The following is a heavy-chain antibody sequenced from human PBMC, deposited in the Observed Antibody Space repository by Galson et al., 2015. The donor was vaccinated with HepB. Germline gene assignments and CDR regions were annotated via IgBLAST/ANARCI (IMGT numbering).Heavy chain of an antibody. V-gene: IGHV3-23*01. CDR2: IHPSGGRT. J-gene: IGHJ4*02. Sequence: SLRLSCAASGFTFSYFPMNWVRQAPGKGLEWVSGIHPSGGRTYYADSVKGRFTISRDNSKNTLYLQINSLRAEDTAVYYCAKGVPRYTSGWYLGGVAYFDHWGQGALVAVSS. D-gene: IGHD6-19*01. CDR3: AKGVPRYTSGWYLGGVAYFDH. CDR1: GFTFSYFP.